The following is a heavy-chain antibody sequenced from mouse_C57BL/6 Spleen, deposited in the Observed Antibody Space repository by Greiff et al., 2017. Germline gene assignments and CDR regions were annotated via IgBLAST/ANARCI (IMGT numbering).Heavy chain of an antibody. D-gene: IGHD3-3*01. CDR2: ICSGSSTI. J-gene: IGHJ1*03. V-gene: IGHV5-17*01. CDR1: GFTFSDYG. Sequence: EVNVVQSGGGLVKPGGSLKLSCTASGFTFSDYGMHWVSQAPEKGLEWVAYICSGSSTIYYADKVKGRFTISRDNANNTLFLQMTSLRSEDTAMYYCARRDVEGYFDDWGTGTTVTVSS. CDR3: ARRDVEGYFDD.